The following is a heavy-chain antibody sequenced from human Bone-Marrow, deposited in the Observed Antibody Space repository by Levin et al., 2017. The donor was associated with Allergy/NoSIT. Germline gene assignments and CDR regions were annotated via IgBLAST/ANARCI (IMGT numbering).Heavy chain of an antibody. CDR3: ASLRWYFDV. Sequence: SQTLSLTCTVSGGSLSSSSYYWGWIRQPPGKGLEWIGSVYYSGSTYYNPSLKSRVTISVDTSKNQFPLKLRSVTGADTAVYYCASLRWYFDVWGRGTLVTVSS. CDR2: VYYSGST. V-gene: IGHV4-39*01. J-gene: IGHJ2*01. CDR1: GGSLSSSSYY.